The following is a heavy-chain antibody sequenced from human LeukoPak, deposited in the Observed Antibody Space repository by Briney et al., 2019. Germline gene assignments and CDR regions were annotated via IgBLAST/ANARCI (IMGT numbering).Heavy chain of an antibody. V-gene: IGHV3-30-3*01. CDR3: ARGRDGYNDAFDI. CDR2: ISYDGSNK. CDR1: GFTFSSYA. J-gene: IGHJ3*02. Sequence: GGSMRLSCGASGFTFSSYAMHWVRQAPGKGLEWVAVISYDGSNKYYADSVKGRFTISRDNSKNTLYLQMNSLRAEDTAVYYCARGRDGYNDAFDIWGQGTMVTVSS. D-gene: IGHD5-24*01.